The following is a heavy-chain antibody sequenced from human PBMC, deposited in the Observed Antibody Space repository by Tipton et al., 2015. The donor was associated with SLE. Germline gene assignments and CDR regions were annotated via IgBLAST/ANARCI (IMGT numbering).Heavy chain of an antibody. V-gene: IGHV4-61*02. D-gene: IGHD3-3*01. J-gene: IGHJ4*02. CDR3: ARRCGMGLYR. CDR2: IDSGGTT. Sequence: TLSLTCTVSGDSISSANYYWNWIRQPAGKGLEWIGRIDSGGTTKYNPSLKSRVTMSVDTSKNQFSLRLNSVTAADTAVYYSARRCGMGLYRWGQGTLVTVSS. CDR1: GDSISSANYY.